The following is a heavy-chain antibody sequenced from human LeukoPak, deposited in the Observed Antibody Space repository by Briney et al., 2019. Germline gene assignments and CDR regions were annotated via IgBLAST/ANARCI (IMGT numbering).Heavy chain of an antibody. CDR1: GYRLSSYW. V-gene: IGHV5-51*01. Sequence: GGSLKISCKGSGYRLSSYWIAWVRQMPGKSPEWMGMIDPGDSDTRYSPSFQGQVTISADKSISTAYLQWSSLKASDTAMYYCARQPSLVVGPQHWGQGTLVTVSS. CDR2: IDPGDSDT. J-gene: IGHJ1*01. CDR3: ARQPSLVVGPQH. D-gene: IGHD6-6*01.